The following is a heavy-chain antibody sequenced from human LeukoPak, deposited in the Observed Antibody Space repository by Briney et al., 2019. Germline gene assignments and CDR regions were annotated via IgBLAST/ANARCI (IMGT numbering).Heavy chain of an antibody. CDR1: GFTFSNYW. V-gene: IGHV3-7*01. J-gene: IGHJ4*02. Sequence: GGSLRLSCAASGFTFSNYWMTRVRQAPGKGLEWVANIKQDGSEKYYVDSVRGRFTISRDNAKNSLYLQMNSLRAEDTAVYYCAKRELLLDWGQGTLVTVSS. CDR2: IKQDGSEK. D-gene: IGHD1-26*01. CDR3: AKRELLLD.